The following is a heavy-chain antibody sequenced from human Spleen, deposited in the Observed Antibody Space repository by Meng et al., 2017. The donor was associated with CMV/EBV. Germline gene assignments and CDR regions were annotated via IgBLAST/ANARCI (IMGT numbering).Heavy chain of an antibody. CDR1: GFSLSTSGMR. CDR2: IDWDDDK. J-gene: IGHJ4*02. V-gene: IGHV2-70D*14. D-gene: IGHD3-22*01. Sequence: SGPTLVKPTQTLTLTCTFSGFSLSTSGMRVSWIRQPPGKALEWLARIDWDDDKFYSTSLKTRLTISKDTSKNQVVLTMTNMDPVDTATYYCARRYDSSGYYDYWGQGTRVTVSS. CDR3: ARRYDSSGYYDY.